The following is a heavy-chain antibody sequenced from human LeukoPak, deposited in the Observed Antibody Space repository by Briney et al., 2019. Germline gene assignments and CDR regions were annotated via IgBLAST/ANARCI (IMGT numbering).Heavy chain of an antibody. CDR2: FDREDGET. Sequence: GASVKVSCKASGYSFTDNYIHWVRQAPGQGLEWMGGFDREDGETTYAQKFQGRVTMTEDTSTDTAYMELSSLRSEDTAVYYCATGRFYYDSSGYSPMGFDYWGQGTLVTVSS. D-gene: IGHD3-22*01. CDR3: ATGRFYYDSSGYSPMGFDY. V-gene: IGHV1-24*01. J-gene: IGHJ4*02. CDR1: GYSFTDNY.